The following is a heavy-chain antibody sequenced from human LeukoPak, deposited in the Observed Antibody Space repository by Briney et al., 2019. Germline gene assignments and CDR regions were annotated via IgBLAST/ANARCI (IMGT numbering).Heavy chain of an antibody. CDR3: ARHLYGSGLHRIDY. D-gene: IGHD6-19*01. CDR1: GGSISSTNYY. CDR2: IYYSGST. V-gene: IGHV4-39*01. J-gene: IGHJ4*02. Sequence: SETLSLTCSVSGGSISSTNYYWGWIRQPPGKGLEWIGSIYYSGSTYYNPSLKSRVTISVDTSKNQFSLKLSSVTAADTAVYHCARHLYGSGLHRIDYWGQGTLVTVSS.